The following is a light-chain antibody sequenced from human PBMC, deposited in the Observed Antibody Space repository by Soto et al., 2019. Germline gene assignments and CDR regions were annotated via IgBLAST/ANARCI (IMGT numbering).Light chain of an antibody. CDR2: GAS. CDR1: QSVSNNY. J-gene: IGKJ1*01. Sequence: EIVFTQSPGTLSLSPGERAXXSXXXSQSVSNNYLAWYQQKPGQAPRLLIYGASTRATGIPARFSGSGFGTEFTLTISSLQPDDFATYYCQQYNSYPWTFGQGTKVDIK. CDR3: QQYNSYPWT. V-gene: IGKV3-20*01.